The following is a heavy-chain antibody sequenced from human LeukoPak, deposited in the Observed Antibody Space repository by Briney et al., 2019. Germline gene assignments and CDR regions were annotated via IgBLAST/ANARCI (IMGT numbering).Heavy chain of an antibody. CDR1: GFTFSSYA. Sequence: PGGSLRLSCAASGFTFSSYAMNWVRQAPGKGLEWVSTINGRGGSTYYADSVKGRFTISRDNSMNTLYLQMNSLRAEDTAVYYCTNVRGDNSGYYRGPAFDYWGQGTLVVTVSS. J-gene: IGHJ4*02. CDR3: TNVRGDNSGYYRGPAFDY. V-gene: IGHV3-23*01. CDR2: INGRGGST. D-gene: IGHD3-22*01.